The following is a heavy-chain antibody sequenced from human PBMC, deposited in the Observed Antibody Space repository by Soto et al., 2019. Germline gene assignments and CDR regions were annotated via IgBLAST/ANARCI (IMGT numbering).Heavy chain of an antibody. CDR1: GYSFAGYW. J-gene: IGHJ4*02. Sequence: GESLKICCKGSGYSFAGYWITWVRQKPGKGLEWMGRIDPSDSQTYYSPSFRGHVTISATKSITTVFLQWSSLWASDTAMYYCARQIYDSDTGPNFQYYFDSWGQGTPVTVSS. D-gene: IGHD3-22*01. V-gene: IGHV5-10-1*01. CDR3: ARQIYDSDTGPNFQYYFDS. CDR2: IDPSDSQT.